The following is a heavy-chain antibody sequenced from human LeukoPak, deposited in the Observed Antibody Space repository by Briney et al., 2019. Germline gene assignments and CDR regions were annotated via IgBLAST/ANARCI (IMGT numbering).Heavy chain of an antibody. CDR1: GGSISSYY. CDR3: ARGVTGAFDI. D-gene: IGHD3-10*01. CDR2: IYTSGST. Sequence: SETLSLTCTVSGGSISSYYWSWIRQPAGKGLGWIGRIYTSGSTNYNPSLKSRVTMSVDTSKNQFSLKLSSVTAADTAVYYCARGVTGAFDIWGQGTMVTVSS. V-gene: IGHV4-4*07. J-gene: IGHJ3*02.